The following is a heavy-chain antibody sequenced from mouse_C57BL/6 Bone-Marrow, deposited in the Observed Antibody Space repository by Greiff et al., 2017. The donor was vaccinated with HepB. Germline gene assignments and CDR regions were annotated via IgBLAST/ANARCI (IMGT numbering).Heavy chain of an antibody. V-gene: IGHV14-2*01. CDR1: GFNIKDYY. Sequence: VQLKESGAELVKPGASVKLSCTASGFNIKDYYMHWVKQRTEQGLEWIGRIDPEDGETKYAPKFQGKATITADTSSNTAYLQLSSLTSEDTAVYYCARDYGPPYWYFDVWGTGTTVTGSS. D-gene: IGHD1-1*02. CDR2: IDPEDGET. CDR3: ARDYGPPYWYFDV. J-gene: IGHJ1*03.